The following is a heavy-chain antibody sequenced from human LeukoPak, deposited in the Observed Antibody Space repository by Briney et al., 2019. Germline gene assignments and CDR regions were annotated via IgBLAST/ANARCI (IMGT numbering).Heavy chain of an antibody. D-gene: IGHD4-11*01. CDR2: IYSSGDT. J-gene: IGHJ4*02. CDR3: ASLTTHGGY. V-gene: IGHV4-4*07. CDR1: GGSISSYY. Sequence: SETLSLTCIVSGGSISSYYWSWIRQPAGKGLEWIGRIYSSGDTYYSPSLKSRVTMSVDSSKNQFSLKLSSVTAADTAVYYCASLTTHGGYWGQGTLVTVSS.